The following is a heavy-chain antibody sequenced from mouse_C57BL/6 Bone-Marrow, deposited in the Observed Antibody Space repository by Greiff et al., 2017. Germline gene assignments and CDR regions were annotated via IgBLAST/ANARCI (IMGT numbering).Heavy chain of an antibody. D-gene: IGHD1-1*01. Sequence: VQLQQSGAELVRPGTSVKVSCKASGYAFTNYLIEWVKQRPGQGLEWIGVINPGSGGTNYNEKFKGKATLTADKSSSTAYRQLSSLTSEDSAVYFGARRTVVAYYAMDYWGQGTSVTVSS. CDR1: GYAFTNYL. V-gene: IGHV1-54*01. CDR3: ARRTVVAYYAMDY. CDR2: INPGSGGT. J-gene: IGHJ4*01.